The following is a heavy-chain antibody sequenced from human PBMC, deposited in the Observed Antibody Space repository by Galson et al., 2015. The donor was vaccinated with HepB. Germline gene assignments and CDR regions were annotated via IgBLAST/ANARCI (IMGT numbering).Heavy chain of an antibody. D-gene: IGHD6-6*01. CDR1: GYTFTSYY. V-gene: IGHV1-46*01. CDR2: INPSGGST. CDR3: ARDLSEYIAYYGMDV. J-gene: IGHJ6*02. Sequence: SVKVSCKASGYTFTSYYMHWVRQAPGQGLEWMGIINPSGGSTSYAQKFQGRVTMTRDTSTSTVYMELSSLRSEDTAVYYCARDLSEYIAYYGMDVWGQGATVTVSS.